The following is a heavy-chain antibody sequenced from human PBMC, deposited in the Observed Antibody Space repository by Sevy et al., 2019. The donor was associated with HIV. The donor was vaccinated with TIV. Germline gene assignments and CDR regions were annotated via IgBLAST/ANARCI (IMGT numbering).Heavy chain of an antibody. Sequence: GGSLRLSCAASGFSFSSYAMSWVRQTPGKGLEWVTAISGSGGSTYYADSVKGRFTISRDNSKNTLYLQMNSLRAEDTAVYYCAKGGFTMVRGVFDYWGQGTLVTVSS. D-gene: IGHD3-10*01. CDR3: AKGGFTMVRGVFDY. V-gene: IGHV3-23*01. CDR1: GFSFSSYA. CDR2: ISGSGGST. J-gene: IGHJ4*02.